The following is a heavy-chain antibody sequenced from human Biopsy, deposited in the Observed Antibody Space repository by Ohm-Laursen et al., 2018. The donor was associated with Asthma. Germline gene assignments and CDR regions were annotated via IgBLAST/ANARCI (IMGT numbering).Heavy chain of an antibody. CDR1: GGTFNTYV. CDR3: ARKAWPCISRTCYSLDF. V-gene: IGHV1-69*13. D-gene: IGHD2-2*01. CDR2: INSVFGTT. J-gene: IGHJ4*02. Sequence: SVKVSCKSLGGTFNTYVIGWVRQAPGQRLEWMGGINSVFGTTTYPQKFQDRVTITADDSTSTVYMELSSLRSEDTAVYYCARKAWPCISRTCYSLDFWGQGTLVTVSS.